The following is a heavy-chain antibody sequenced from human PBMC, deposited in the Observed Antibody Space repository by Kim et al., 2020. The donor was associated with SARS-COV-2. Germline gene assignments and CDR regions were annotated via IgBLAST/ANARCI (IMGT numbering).Heavy chain of an antibody. J-gene: IGHJ5*02. CDR1: GAYITNHY. V-gene: IGHV4-59*11. D-gene: IGHD2-15*01. CDR3: VREGYFDGGSFFFDS. Sequence: SQTLSLTCTVSGAYITNHYWSWIRQPPGKGLEWIGNVYHSGSTSYNPSLKSRVTMSVETSKRQFSLQVTSVTAADTAIYYCVREGYFDGGSFFFDSWGPG. CDR2: VYHSGST.